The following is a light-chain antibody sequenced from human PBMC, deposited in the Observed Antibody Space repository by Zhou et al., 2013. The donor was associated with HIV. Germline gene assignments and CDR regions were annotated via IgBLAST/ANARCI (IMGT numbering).Light chain of an antibody. V-gene: IGKV1-5*03. CDR3: QQYYSTPPKYT. CDR2: KAS. Sequence: DIQMTQSPSTLSASVGDRVTITCRASQSISSWLAWYQQKQGKAPKLLIYKASSLQSGVPSRFSGSGSGTEFTLTISSLQPDDFATYYCQQYYSTPPKYTFGQGTKVEIK. CDR1: QSISSW. J-gene: IGKJ2*01.